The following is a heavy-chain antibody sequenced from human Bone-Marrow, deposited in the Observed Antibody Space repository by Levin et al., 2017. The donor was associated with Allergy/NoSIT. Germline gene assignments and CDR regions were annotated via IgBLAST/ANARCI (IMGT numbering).Heavy chain of an antibody. CDR2: IFWNDEK. D-gene: IGHD3-3*01. CDR1: GFSLTNTRVG. J-gene: IGHJ6*03. V-gene: IGHV2-26*01. CDR3: ARISGWNSYYTYFYYYYMDV. Sequence: SGPTLVKPTETLTLTCTVSGFSLTNTRVGVNWIRQPPGKALEWLAHIFWNDEKSYSKSLRSRLTISKDTSRSQVVLTMTNMDPADTATYYCARISGWNSYYTYFYYYYMDVWGKGTTVTVSS.